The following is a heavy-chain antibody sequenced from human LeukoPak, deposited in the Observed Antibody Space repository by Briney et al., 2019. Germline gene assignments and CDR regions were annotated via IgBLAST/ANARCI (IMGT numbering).Heavy chain of an antibody. CDR2: IYSGGST. CDR3: ANNHYDILTGFGAFDM. CDR1: GFTVRSNY. J-gene: IGHJ3*02. Sequence: PGGSLRLSCAASGFTVRSNYMSWVRQAPGKGLEWVSVIYSGGSTYYADSVRGRFTISRDNSKNTLYLQMNSLTAEDTAVYYCANNHYDILTGFGAFDMWGQGTMVTVSS. D-gene: IGHD3-9*01. V-gene: IGHV3-53*01.